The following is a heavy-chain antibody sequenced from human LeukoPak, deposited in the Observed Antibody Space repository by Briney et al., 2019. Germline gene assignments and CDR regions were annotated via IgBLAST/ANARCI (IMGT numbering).Heavy chain of an antibody. Sequence: ASVKVSCKASGYTFTCYYMHWVRQAPGQGLEWMGWINPNSGGTNYAQKFQGRVTMTRDTSISTAYMELSRLRSDDTAVCYCARFPTPGIAAAGRGFDYGGQGTLVTVSS. CDR1: GYTFTCYY. CDR2: INPNSGGT. J-gene: IGHJ4*02. CDR3: ARFPTPGIAAAGRGFDY. V-gene: IGHV1-2*02. D-gene: IGHD6-13*01.